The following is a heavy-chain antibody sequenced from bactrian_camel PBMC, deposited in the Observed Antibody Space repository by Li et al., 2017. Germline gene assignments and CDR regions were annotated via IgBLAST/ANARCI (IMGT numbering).Heavy chain of an antibody. Sequence: DVQLVESGGGSVQAGGTLRLSCAASGFAYGFNRACIAWFRQAPDHEREGVAAIYTGANRVYYDDSVKDRFTISQDFAKNTVYLQMNSLKPEDTAMYYCAANCILLDKWYATEWGQGTQVTVS. CDR1: GFAYGFNRAC. V-gene: IGHV3S40*01. J-gene: IGHJ4*01. CDR3: AANCILLDKWYATE. CDR2: IYTGANRV. D-gene: IGHD6*01.